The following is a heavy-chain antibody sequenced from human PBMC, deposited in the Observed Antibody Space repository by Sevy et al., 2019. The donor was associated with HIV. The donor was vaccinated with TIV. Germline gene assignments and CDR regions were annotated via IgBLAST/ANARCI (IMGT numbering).Heavy chain of an antibody. V-gene: IGHV5-51*01. Sequence: GESLKISCKGSGYSFTSYWIGWVRQMPGKGLEWTGIIYPGDSDTRYSPSFQGQVTISADKSISTDYLQLSSLKASDTAMYYSARQGYRSGWYDPRWFDPWGQGTLVTVSS. CDR1: GYSFTSYW. D-gene: IGHD6-19*01. CDR2: IYPGDSDT. CDR3: ARQGYRSGWYDPRWFDP. J-gene: IGHJ5*02.